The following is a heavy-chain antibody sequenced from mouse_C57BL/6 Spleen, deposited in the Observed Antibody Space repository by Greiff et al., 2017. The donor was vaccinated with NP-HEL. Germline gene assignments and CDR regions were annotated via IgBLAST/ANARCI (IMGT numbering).Heavy chain of an antibody. CDR3: ARPYYYAMDY. J-gene: IGHJ4*01. Sequence: EVQGVESGGGLVQPGGSLSLSCAASGFTFTDYYMSWVRQPPGKALEWLGFIRNKANGYTTEYSASVKGRFTISRDNAKNTLFLQMTSLRSEDTAMYYCARPYYYAMDYWGQGTSVTVSS. CDR2: IRNKANGYTT. CDR1: GFTFTDYY. V-gene: IGHV7-3*01.